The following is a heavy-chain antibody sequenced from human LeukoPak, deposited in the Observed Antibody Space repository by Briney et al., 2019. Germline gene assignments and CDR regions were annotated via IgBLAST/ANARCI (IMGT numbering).Heavy chain of an antibody. V-gene: IGHV4-59*01. CDR3: ARLAHPDSSQWYFDY. CDR2: IYYSGST. Sequence: PSETLSLTCTVSGGSISNYYWSWIRQPPGKGLEWIGYIYYSGSTNYNPSLKSRVTISVDTSKNQFSLNLTSMTAADTALYFCARLAHPDSSQWYFDYWGQGTLVTVSS. CDR1: GGSISNYY. D-gene: IGHD3-22*01. J-gene: IGHJ4*02.